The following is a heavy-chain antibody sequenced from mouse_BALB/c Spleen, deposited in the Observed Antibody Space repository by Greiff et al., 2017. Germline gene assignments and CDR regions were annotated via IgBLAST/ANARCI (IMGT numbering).Heavy chain of an antibody. Sequence: VQRVESGPGLVVPSQSLSITCTVSGFSLTSYDISWIRQPPGKGLEWLGVIWTGGGTNYNSAFMSRLSISKDNSKSQVFLKMNSLQTDDTAIYYCVRDGGTRAMDYWGQGTSVTVSS. J-gene: IGHJ4*01. CDR2: IWTGGGT. CDR1: GFSLTSYD. V-gene: IGHV2-9-2*01. D-gene: IGHD3-3*01. CDR3: VRDGGTRAMDY.